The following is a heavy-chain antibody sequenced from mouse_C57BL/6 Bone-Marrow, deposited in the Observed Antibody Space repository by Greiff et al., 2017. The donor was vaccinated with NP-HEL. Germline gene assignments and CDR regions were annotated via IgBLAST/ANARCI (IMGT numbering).Heavy chain of an antibody. V-gene: IGHV1-26*01. CDR1: GYTFTDYY. CDR2: INPNNGGT. CDR3: ARERLPLFPDY. D-gene: IGHD2-4*01. J-gene: IGHJ2*01. Sequence: EVQLQQSGPELVKPGASVKISCKASGYTFTDYYMNWVKQSHGKSLEWIGDINPNNGGTSYNQKFKGKATLTVDKSSSTAYMELRSLTSEDSAVYYCARERLPLFPDYRGQGTTLTVSS.